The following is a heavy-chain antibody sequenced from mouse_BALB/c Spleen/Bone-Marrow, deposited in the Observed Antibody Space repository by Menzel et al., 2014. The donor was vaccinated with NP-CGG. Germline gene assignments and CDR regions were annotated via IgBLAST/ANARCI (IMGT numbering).Heavy chain of an antibody. Sequence: EVHLVESGGGLVQPGGSLKLSCVASGFTFSSYGMSWVRQTPDKRLELVATINNNGGSTYYPDSVKGQFTISRDNAKNTLYLQMSSLKSEDTAMYYCARVYGWYFDVWGAGTTADVSS. CDR1: GFTFSSYG. CDR3: ARVYGWYFDV. J-gene: IGHJ1*01. CDR2: INNNGGST. D-gene: IGHD1-1*01. V-gene: IGHV5-6-3*01.